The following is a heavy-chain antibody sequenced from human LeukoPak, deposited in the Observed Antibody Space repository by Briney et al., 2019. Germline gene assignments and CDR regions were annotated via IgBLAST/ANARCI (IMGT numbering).Heavy chain of an antibody. Sequence: GGSLRLSCAASGFTFSSYWMHWVRQAPGKGLVWVSRINSDGSSTSYADSVKGRFTISRDNAKNSLYLQMNSLRAEDTAVYYCARAPPRGQLWLKYYYYYMDVWGKGTTVTVSS. V-gene: IGHV3-74*01. CDR1: GFTFSSYW. CDR3: ARAPPRGQLWLKYYYYYMDV. D-gene: IGHD5-18*01. CDR2: INSDGSST. J-gene: IGHJ6*03.